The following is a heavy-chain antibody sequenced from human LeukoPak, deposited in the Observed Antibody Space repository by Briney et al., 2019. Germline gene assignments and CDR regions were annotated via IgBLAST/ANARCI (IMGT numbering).Heavy chain of an antibody. Sequence: GGSLRLSCAASGFTFSSYSMNWVRQAPGKGLEWVSSISSSSSYIYYADSVKGRFTISRDNAKNSLYLQMNSLRAEDTAVYYCARGEWGGYSSSADPLFDYWGQGTLVTVSS. V-gene: IGHV3-21*04. CDR1: GFTFSSYS. J-gene: IGHJ4*02. CDR2: ISSSSSYI. D-gene: IGHD6-6*01. CDR3: ARGEWGGYSSSADPLFDY.